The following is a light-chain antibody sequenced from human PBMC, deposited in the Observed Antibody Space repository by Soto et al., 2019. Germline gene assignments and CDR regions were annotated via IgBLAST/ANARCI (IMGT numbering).Light chain of an antibody. CDR3: QQYLSYPYT. CDR1: QGISSF. CDR2: TAA. V-gene: IGKV1-8*01. Sequence: ALRMTQSPSSISASTGDRVTITCRASQGISSFLAWYQQKPGKAPKLLLYTAANLQRGAPSRFSASGSGTDFTLTLSRLQSEDFATYFFQQYLSYPYTFGQGTKMEI. J-gene: IGKJ2*01.